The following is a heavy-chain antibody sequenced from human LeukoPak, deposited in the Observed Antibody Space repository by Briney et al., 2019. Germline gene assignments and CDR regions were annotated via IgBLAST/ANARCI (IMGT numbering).Heavy chain of an antibody. CDR3: ARGSGWFYFDY. J-gene: IGHJ4*02. CDR2: INSNGSST. CDR1: GFTFSSYW. D-gene: IGHD6-19*01. V-gene: IGHV3-74*01. Sequence: GGSLRLSCAASGFTFSSYWMSWVRQAPGKGLVWVSRINSNGSSTSYADSVKGRFTISRDNAKITLYLQMNSLRAEDTAVYYCARGSGWFYFDYWGQGTLVTVSS.